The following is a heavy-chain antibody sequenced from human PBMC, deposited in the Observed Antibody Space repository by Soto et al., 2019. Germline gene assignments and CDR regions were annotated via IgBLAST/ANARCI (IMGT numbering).Heavy chain of an antibody. Sequence: ESLKISGRGSGYSVAGYWMTWVRQKPGKGLEWMGRIDPSDSQTYYSPSFRGHVTISVTKSITTVFLQLSSLRASDTAMYYCARQIYDSDTGPNFQYYFDSWGQGTPVTVSS. V-gene: IGHV5-10-1*01. CDR2: IDPSDSQT. CDR1: GYSVAGYW. CDR3: ARQIYDSDTGPNFQYYFDS. J-gene: IGHJ4*02. D-gene: IGHD3-22*01.